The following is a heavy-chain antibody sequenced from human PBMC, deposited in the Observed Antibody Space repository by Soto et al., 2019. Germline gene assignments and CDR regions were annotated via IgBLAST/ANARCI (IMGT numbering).Heavy chain of an antibody. D-gene: IGHD4-17*01. CDR1: GFTFSSYG. V-gene: IGHV3-33*01. CDR3: AIYGDYVSSGP. J-gene: IGHJ4*02. CDR2: VWYDGSNK. Sequence: QVQLVESGGGVVQPGRSLRLSCAASGFTFSSYGMHWVRQAPGKGLEWVAVVWYDGSNKYYADSVKGRFTISRDNSKNTLYLQMNSLRAEDTAVYYCAIYGDYVSSGPWGQGTLVTVSS.